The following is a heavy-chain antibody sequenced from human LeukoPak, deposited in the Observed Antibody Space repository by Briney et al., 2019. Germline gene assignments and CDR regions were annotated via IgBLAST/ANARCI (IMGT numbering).Heavy chain of an antibody. Sequence: SETLSLTCAVYGGSFSGYYWSWIRQPPGKGLEWIGEINHSGSTNYNPSLKSRVTISVDTSKNQFSLKLSSVTAAGTAVYYCARGSKYYDILGWGQGTLVTVSS. V-gene: IGHV4-34*01. CDR3: ARGSKYYDILG. CDR1: GGSFSGYY. D-gene: IGHD3-9*01. J-gene: IGHJ4*02. CDR2: INHSGST.